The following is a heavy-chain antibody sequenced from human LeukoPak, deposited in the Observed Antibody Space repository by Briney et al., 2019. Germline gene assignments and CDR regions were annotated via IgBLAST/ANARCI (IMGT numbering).Heavy chain of an antibody. J-gene: IGHJ6*02. CDR3: ARVGGYCTNGVCYWDGNHGMDV. Sequence: PGGSLRLSCAASGFTFSSYGMHWVRQAPGKGLEWVAVISYDGSNKCYADSVKGRFTISRDNSKNTLYLQMNGLRAEDTAVYYCARVGGYCTNGVCYWDGNHGMDVWGQGTTVTVSS. CDR2: ISYDGSNK. V-gene: IGHV3-30*03. CDR1: GFTFSSYG. D-gene: IGHD2-8*01.